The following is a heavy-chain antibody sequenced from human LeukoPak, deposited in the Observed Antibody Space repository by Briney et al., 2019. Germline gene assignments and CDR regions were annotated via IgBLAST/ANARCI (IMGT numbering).Heavy chain of an antibody. Sequence: AALKVSSKTSRYTFTGYYIYSGRQAPGQRLEWVGYINPNSGGTNYAQKFQGRVTMTRDTSISTAYMELSRLRSDDTAGYFCARDGSGNYYRGDFDFWGQGTLVTVSS. CDR2: INPNSGGT. CDR3: ARDGSGNYYRGDFDF. CDR1: RYTFTGYY. J-gene: IGHJ4*02. V-gene: IGHV1-2*02. D-gene: IGHD3-10*01.